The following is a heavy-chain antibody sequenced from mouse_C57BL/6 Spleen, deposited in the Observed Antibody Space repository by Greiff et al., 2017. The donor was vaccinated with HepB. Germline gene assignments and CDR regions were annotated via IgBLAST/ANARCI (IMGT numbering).Heavy chain of an antibody. CDR3: AGSNYTWFAY. V-gene: IGHV1-82*01. CDR2: IYPGDGDT. D-gene: IGHD2-5*01. Sequence: VQLQQSGPELVKPGASVKISCKASGYAFSSSWMNWVKQRPGKGLEWIGRIYPGDGDTNYNGKFKGKATLTADKSSSTAYMQLSSLTSEDSAVYFCAGSNYTWFAYWGQGTLVTVSA. J-gene: IGHJ3*01. CDR1: GYAFSSSW.